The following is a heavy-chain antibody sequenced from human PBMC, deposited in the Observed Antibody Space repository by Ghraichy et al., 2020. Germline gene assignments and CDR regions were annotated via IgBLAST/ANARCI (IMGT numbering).Heavy chain of an antibody. CDR2: IKQDGSET. Sequence: GGSLRLSCAASGFTFSSSWMSWVRQAPGKGLECVANIKQDGSETYYLDSVKGRFTVSRDNARNSLFLQMNSLSAEDTAIYFCTGLGLSGWSNWFDPWGQGTLVTVSS. D-gene: IGHD6-19*01. V-gene: IGHV3-7*03. CDR3: TGLGLSGWSNWFDP. J-gene: IGHJ5*02. CDR1: GFTFSSSW.